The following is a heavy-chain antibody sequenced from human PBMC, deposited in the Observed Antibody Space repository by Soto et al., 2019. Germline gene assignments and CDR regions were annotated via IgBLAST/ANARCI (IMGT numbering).Heavy chain of an antibody. D-gene: IGHD6-19*01. CDR3: ARVGTAVAGLYFDY. J-gene: IGHJ4*02. CDR1: GGSISSYY. CDR2: IYYSGST. Sequence: SETLSLTCTVSGGSISSYYWSWIRQPPGKGLEWIGYIYYSGSTNYNPSLKSRVTISVDTSKNQFSLKLSSVTAADTAVYYCARVGTAVAGLYFDYWGQGTLVTVSS. V-gene: IGHV4-59*01.